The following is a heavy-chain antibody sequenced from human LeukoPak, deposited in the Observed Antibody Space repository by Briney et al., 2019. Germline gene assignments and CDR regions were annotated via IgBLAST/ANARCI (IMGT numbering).Heavy chain of an antibody. Sequence: ASETLSLTCTVSGYSISSGYYWGWIRQPPGKGLEWIGSIYHSGSTYYNPSLKSRVAISVDTSKHQFSLKLSSVTAADTAVYYCARDQVYDFWSGYYPNWFDPWGQGTLVTVSS. CDR3: ARDQVYDFWSGYYPNWFDP. V-gene: IGHV4-38-2*02. CDR1: GYSISSGYY. CDR2: IYHSGST. D-gene: IGHD3-3*01. J-gene: IGHJ5*02.